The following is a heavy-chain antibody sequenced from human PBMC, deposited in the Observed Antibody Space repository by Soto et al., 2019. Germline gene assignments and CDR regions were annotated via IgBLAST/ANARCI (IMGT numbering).Heavy chain of an antibody. CDR1: GGSISSGAYY. CDR2: IYYSGST. V-gene: IGHV4-31*03. CDR3: ARDIGGYGKFDY. J-gene: IGHJ4*02. Sequence: PSETLSLTCSVSGGSISSGAYYWTWTSQHPGKGLEWIGYIYYSGSTYYNPSLKSRVTISVDTSKDQFSLRLTSVTAADTAVYYCARDIGGYGKFDYWGQGALVTVSS. D-gene: IGHD1-26*01.